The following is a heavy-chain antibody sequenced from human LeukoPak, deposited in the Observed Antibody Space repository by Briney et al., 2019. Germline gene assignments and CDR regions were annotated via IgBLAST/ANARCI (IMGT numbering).Heavy chain of an antibody. Sequence: PGGSLRLSCAASGFTFSSYSMNWVRQAPGKGLEWVSSISSSSSYIYYADSVKGRFTISRDNAKNSLYLQMNSLRAEDTAVYYCAREKNYYDSSGYYLDAFDIWGQGTMVTVSS. J-gene: IGHJ3*02. CDR3: AREKNYYDSSGYYLDAFDI. CDR1: GFTFSSYS. CDR2: ISSSSSYI. D-gene: IGHD3-22*01. V-gene: IGHV3-21*01.